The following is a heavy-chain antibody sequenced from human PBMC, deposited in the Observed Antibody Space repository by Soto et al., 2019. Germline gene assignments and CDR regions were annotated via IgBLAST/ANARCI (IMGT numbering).Heavy chain of an antibody. J-gene: IGHJ4*02. CDR3: ARDISYGSGTAYGY. V-gene: IGHV1-18*01. Sequence: QVQLVQSGAEVKKPGASVKVSCKASGYTFTSHGISWMRLAPGQGLEWMGWISTVNGGTNYAPSLQGRATMTTDTSTGTAYMELRSLRSDDTAIYYCARDISYGSGTAYGYWGQGTLVTVSS. D-gene: IGHD3-10*01. CDR2: ISTVNGGT. CDR1: GYTFTSHG.